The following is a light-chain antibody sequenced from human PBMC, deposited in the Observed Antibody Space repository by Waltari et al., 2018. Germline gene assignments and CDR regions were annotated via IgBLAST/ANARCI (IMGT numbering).Light chain of an antibody. CDR1: NIGSKN. Sequence: SYDLTQPLSVSVALGPTARITCGGNNIGSKNVHWYQQKPGQAPLLVIYRDTNRPSGIPERFSGSNLGNTATLTISRVQDGDEGDYYCQVWDSGTGVFGGGTKLTVL. J-gene: IGLJ3*02. CDR2: RDT. V-gene: IGLV3-9*01. CDR3: QVWDSGTGV.